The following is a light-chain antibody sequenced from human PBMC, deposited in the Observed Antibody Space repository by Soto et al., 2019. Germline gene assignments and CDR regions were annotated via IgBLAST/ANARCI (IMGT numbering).Light chain of an antibody. CDR3: SSYTSGSTLPWV. CDR2: SNN. V-gene: IGLV1-44*01. J-gene: IGLJ1*01. Sequence: QSVLTQPPSASGTPGQRVTISCSGSSSNIGSNTVNWYQQLPGTAPKLLIYSNNQRPSGVPDRFSGSKSGTSDSLAISGLQLEDEAVYSCSSYTSGSTLPWVFGTGTKVTVL. CDR1: SSNIGSNT.